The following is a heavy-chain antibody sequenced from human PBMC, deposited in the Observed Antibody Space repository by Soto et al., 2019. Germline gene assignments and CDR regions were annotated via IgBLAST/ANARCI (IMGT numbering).Heavy chain of an antibody. CDR3: ARDRSSSDH. D-gene: IGHD6-6*01. V-gene: IGHV1-18*01. Sequence: QIHLVQSGAEVKEPGASVKVSCKASGYTFVNYGMSWVRQAPGQGLEWMGWISAYNGNTDYAHRFQDRVTMTTDTSTSTAYMELRSLRSDDTAVYYCARDRSSSDHWGQGTLVTVSS. J-gene: IGHJ4*02. CDR1: GYTFVNYG. CDR2: ISAYNGNT.